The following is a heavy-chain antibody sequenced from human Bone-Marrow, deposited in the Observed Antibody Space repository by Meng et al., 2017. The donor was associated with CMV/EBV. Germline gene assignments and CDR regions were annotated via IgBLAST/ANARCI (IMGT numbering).Heavy chain of an antibody. Sequence: ETLSLTCAVYGGSFSGYYWSWIRQPPGKGLVWVSRINSDGSSTSYADSVKGRFTISRDNAKNTLYLQMNSLRAEDTAVYYCARDRRFLEWLLSGYGMDVWGQGTTVTVSS. V-gene: IGHV3-74*01. D-gene: IGHD3-3*01. CDR3: ARDRRFLEWLLSGYGMDV. CDR2: INSDGSST. J-gene: IGHJ6*02. CDR1: GGSFSGYY.